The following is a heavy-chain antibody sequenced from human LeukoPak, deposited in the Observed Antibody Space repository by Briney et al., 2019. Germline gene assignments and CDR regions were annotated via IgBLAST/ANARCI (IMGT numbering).Heavy chain of an antibody. V-gene: IGHV1-18*04. CDR1: GYTFTSYY. Sequence: ASVKVSCKASGYTFTSYYMHWVQQAPGQGLEWMGWISPYNGNTNYAQKLQGRVTMTTDTSTSTAYMGLRSLRSDDTAVYYCARDRAVVVAATDYWGQGTLVTVSS. D-gene: IGHD2-15*01. CDR3: ARDRAVVVAATDY. CDR2: ISPYNGNT. J-gene: IGHJ4*02.